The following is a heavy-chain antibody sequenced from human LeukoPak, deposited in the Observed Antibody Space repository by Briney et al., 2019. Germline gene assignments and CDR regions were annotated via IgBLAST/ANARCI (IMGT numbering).Heavy chain of an antibody. CDR1: GFTFSSYA. CDR3: ARLRYSSGPLGF. V-gene: IGHV3-64*01. J-gene: IGHJ4*02. Sequence: PGGSLRLSCAASGFTFSSYAMHWVRQAPGKGLEYVSAISSNGGSTYYANSVKGRFTISRDNSKNTLYLQMTSLRAEDTAVYYCARLRYSSGPLGFWGQGTLVTVSS. D-gene: IGHD6-19*01. CDR2: ISSNGGST.